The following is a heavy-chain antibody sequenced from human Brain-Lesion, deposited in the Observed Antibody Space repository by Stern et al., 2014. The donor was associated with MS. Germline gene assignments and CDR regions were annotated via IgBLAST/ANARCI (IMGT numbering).Heavy chain of an antibody. CDR2: IYYSGNT. Sequence: VELQESGPGLVKPSETLSLTCTVAGGSVSSTSYAWAWIRQPPGKGLEWIGTIYYSGNTYYSPSLKSRLTISLDTSKTQFSLQLGFGTAADTAVYYCAGEEDIRYCSGGSCTGNWFDPWGQGTLVTVSS. CDR3: AGEEDIRYCSGGSCTGNWFDP. CDR1: GGSVSSTSYA. J-gene: IGHJ5*02. V-gene: IGHV4-39*01. D-gene: IGHD2-15*01.